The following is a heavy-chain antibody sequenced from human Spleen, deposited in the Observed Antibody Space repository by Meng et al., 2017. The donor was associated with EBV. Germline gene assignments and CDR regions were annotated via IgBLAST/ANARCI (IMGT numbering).Heavy chain of an antibody. Sequence: QRHQPAACPRLAASSGSLVPTWAVSSGSSTSGYWWSLVRQSPGKALEWIGEIHHSGGTIYNPALKSRVTISLAKSRNQFFLKLSSVTAADTAVYYCARTIYGDYPRIDPWGQGTLVTVSS. CDR2: IHHSGGT. CDR1: SGSSTSGYW. V-gene: IGHV4-4*02. D-gene: IGHD4-17*01. J-gene: IGHJ5*02. CDR3: ARTIYGDYPRIDP.